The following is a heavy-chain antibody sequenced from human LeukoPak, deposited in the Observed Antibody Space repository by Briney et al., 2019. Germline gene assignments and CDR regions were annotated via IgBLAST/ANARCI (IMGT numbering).Heavy chain of an antibody. CDR3: VREGEYGEDYF. J-gene: IGHJ4*02. CDR1: GXSGVSSGCYY. D-gene: IGHD4-17*01. CDR2: FYHRA. V-gene: IGHV4-31*03. Sequence: PSQTLSLTCTVSGXSGVSSGCYYWTWIRQHPEKGLEWIGYFYHRASYNPSLKGRVSISIDTSKNQFSLSLTSVTAADTALYYCVREGEYGEDYFWGQGIQVIVSA.